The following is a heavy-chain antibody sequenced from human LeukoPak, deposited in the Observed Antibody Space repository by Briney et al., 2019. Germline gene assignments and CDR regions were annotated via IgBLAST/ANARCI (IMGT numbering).Heavy chain of an antibody. D-gene: IGHD3-3*01. CDR1: GFTFSSYE. CDR2: ISSSGSTI. CDR3: ARDGLGVVIGEFDY. J-gene: IGHJ4*02. V-gene: IGHV3-48*03. Sequence: PGGSLRLSCAASGFTFSSYEMNWVRQAPGKGLEWVSYISSSGSTIYCADSVKGRFTISRDNAKDSLYLQMNSLRAEDTAVYYCARDGLGVVIGEFDYWGQGTLVTVSS.